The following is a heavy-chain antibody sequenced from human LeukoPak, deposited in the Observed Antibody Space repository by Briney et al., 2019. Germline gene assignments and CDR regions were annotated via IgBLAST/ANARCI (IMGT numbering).Heavy chain of an antibody. CDR3: ARIRADYDSLDI. Sequence: GGSLRLSCAASGFPFSTYSMAWVRQGPGKGLEWVSSISSSSGNIHYADSVWGRFTISRDNAKNSLYLQMNSLRAEDTAILYCARIRADYDSLDIWGQGTMVTVSS. J-gene: IGHJ3*02. V-gene: IGHV3-21*04. D-gene: IGHD3-16*01. CDR2: ISSSSGNI. CDR1: GFPFSTYS.